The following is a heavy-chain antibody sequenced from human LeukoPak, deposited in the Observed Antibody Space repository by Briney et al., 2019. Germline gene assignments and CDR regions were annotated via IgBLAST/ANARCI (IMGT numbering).Heavy chain of an antibody. Sequence: ASVNVSCKASGGTFSSYAISWVRQAPGQGLEWMGGIIPIFGTANYAQKFQGRVTITADESTSTAYMELSSLRSEDTAVYYCARGFVGEPGAFDIWGQGTMVTVSS. CDR3: ARGFVGEPGAFDI. J-gene: IGHJ3*02. CDR1: GGTFSSYA. V-gene: IGHV1-69*13. CDR2: IIPIFGTA. D-gene: IGHD3-10*01.